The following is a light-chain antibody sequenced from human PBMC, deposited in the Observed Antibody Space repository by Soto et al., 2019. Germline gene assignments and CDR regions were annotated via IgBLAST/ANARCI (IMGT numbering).Light chain of an antibody. J-gene: IGKJ1*01. CDR2: GSS. CDR3: HHYET. Sequence: EIVLTQSPGTLSVSPGEGATLSCRASQRISISYLAWYQQKPGQAPRLLIYGSSTRATGIPDRFSGSGSETDFTLTISRLEPEDFAVYYCHHYETFGQGTKVDIK. CDR1: QRISISY. V-gene: IGKV3-20*01.